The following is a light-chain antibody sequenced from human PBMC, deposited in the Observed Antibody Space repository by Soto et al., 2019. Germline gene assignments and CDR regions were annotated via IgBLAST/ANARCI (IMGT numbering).Light chain of an antibody. CDR3: QQYYSTPYT. V-gene: IGKV3-20*01. J-gene: IGKJ2*01. Sequence: IVLTQSPGTLSLSPGETATLSCRASQTVSSSFLGWYQQRPGQAPRLLMIATSKTAPGIPDRFTGSGSGTDFTLTISRLEAEDVAVYYCQQYYSTPYTFGQGTKLEIK. CDR2: ATS. CDR1: QTVSSSF.